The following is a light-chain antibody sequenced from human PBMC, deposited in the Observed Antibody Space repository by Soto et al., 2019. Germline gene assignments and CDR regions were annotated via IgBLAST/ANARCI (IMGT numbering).Light chain of an antibody. CDR3: QQYGSAPLYT. CDR2: GAS. J-gene: IGKJ2*01. Sequence: EIVLTQSPGTLSLSPGEGATLSCRASQSISSSSLAWYQKKPGQAPRLLIYGASSRATGIPERFSGSGSGTDFTLNISRLEPEDFAVYYCQQYGSAPLYTFGQGTKLEIK. V-gene: IGKV3-20*01. CDR1: QSISSSS.